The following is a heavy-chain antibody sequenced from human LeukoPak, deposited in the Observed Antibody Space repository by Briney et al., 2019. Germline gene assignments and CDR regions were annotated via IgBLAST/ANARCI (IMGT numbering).Heavy chain of an antibody. D-gene: IGHD5-18*01. J-gene: IGHJ4*02. Sequence: SETLSLTCTVSGGSISSYYWSWIRQPAGKGLEWIGRISPSGSTNYNPSLKSRVTMSVDTSKSQFSLKLSSVTAADTAVYYCARDRGYSFGYSLDYWGQGTLVTVSS. CDR3: ARDRGYSFGYSLDY. V-gene: IGHV4-4*07. CDR1: GGSISSYY. CDR2: ISPSGST.